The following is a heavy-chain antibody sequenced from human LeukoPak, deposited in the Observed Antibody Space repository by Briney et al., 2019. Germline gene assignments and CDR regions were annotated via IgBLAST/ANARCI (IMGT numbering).Heavy chain of an antibody. CDR2: IYYSGST. D-gene: IGHD5-12*01. V-gene: IGHV4-39*07. CDR3: ARGGYSGYDYGCGGDCYTVGLTTPFDY. J-gene: IGHJ4*02. CDR1: GGSIRTTIYY. Sequence: SETLSLTCTVSGGSIRTTIYYWGWIRQPPGKGLEWIGNIYYSGSTYYNPSLESRVTMSVDTSKNQFSLKVRSVTAADTAVYYCARGGYSGYDYGCGGDCYTVGLTTPFDYWGQGTLVTVSS.